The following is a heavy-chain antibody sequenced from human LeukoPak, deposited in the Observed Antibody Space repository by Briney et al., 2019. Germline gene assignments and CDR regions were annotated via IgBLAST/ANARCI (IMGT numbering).Heavy chain of an antibody. J-gene: IGHJ4*02. CDR1: GFTFRDHY. Sequence: GGSLRLSCAASGFTFRDHYMSWIRQAPGKGLEWVSYITNNGGNMFYSESVKGRFTISGDNAKKSLYVQMNSLRADDTAVYYCARALADSRGYYLGFDYWGQGTLVTVSS. CDR3: ARALADSRGYYLGFDY. V-gene: IGHV3-11*04. D-gene: IGHD3-22*01. CDR2: ITNNGGNM.